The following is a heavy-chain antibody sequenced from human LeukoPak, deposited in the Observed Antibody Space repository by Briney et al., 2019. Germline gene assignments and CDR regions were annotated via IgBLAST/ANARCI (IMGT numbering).Heavy chain of an antibody. CDR1: GFTFSSYA. V-gene: IGHV3-23*01. D-gene: IGHD4-17*01. CDR3: AKLTDYGDRNFDY. CDR2: ISGSGGST. J-gene: IGHJ4*02. Sequence: PGASLRLSCAASGFTFSSYAMSWVRQAPGKGLEWVSAISGSGGSTYYADSVKGRFTISRDNSKNTLYLQMNSLRAEDTAVYYCAKLTDYGDRNFDYWGQGTLVTVSS.